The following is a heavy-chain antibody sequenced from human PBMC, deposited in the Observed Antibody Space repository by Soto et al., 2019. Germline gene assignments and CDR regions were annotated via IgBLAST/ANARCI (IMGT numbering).Heavy chain of an antibody. CDR2: IIPIFGTA. CDR1: GGTFSSYA. Sequence: QVQLVQSGAEVKKPGSSVKVSCKASGGTFSSYAISWVRQAPGQGLECMGGIIPIFGTANYAQKFQGRVTTKAYASTCTAYMEMRSLRSDDTAVYYCARDGGDYSGCYSGYFDLWGSGTQVTVSS. J-gene: IGHJ2*01. D-gene: IGHD1-26*01. V-gene: IGHV1-69*01. CDR3: ARDGGDYSGCYSGYFDL.